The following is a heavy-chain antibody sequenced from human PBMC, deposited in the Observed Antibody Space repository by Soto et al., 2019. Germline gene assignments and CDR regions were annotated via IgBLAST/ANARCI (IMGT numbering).Heavy chain of an antibody. D-gene: IGHD1-1*01. J-gene: IGHJ5*02. CDR3: TRDASRHISARGWFDP. Sequence: GGSLRLSCAASGFTFRSFTMNWVRQAPGKGLEWVSTISSNSAYIYYTDALRGRFTISRDNAKNSLHLQMNSLRAEVTAVYYCTRDASRHISARGWFDPGGPGTLVNGSS. V-gene: IGHV3-21*01. CDR1: GFTFRSFT. CDR2: ISSNSAYI.